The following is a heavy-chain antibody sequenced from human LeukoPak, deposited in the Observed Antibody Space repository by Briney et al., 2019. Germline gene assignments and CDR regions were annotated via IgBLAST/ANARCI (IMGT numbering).Heavy chain of an antibody. CDR1: GGSFSGYY. D-gene: IGHD2-15*01. CDR3: ARGKVRLRYCSGGSCLRWFDP. CDR2: INHSGST. V-gene: IGHV4-34*01. J-gene: IGHJ5*02. Sequence: PSETLSLTCAVYGGSFSGYYWSWIRQPPGKGLEWIGEINHSGSTNYNPSLKSRVTISVDTSKNQFSLKLGSVTAADTAVYYCARGKVRLRYCSGGSCLRWFDPWGQGTLVTVSS.